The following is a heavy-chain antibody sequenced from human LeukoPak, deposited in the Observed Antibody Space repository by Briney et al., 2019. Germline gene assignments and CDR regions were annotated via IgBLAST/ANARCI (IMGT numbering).Heavy chain of an antibody. CDR2: IYYSGST. J-gene: IGHJ4*02. V-gene: IGHV4-59*08. D-gene: IGHD3-3*01. CDR1: GGSISSYY. Sequence: SETLSLTCTVSGGSISSYYWSWIRQPPGKGLEWIGYIYYSGSTNYYPSLKSRVTISVDTSKNQFSLKLSSVTAADTAVYYCARHSTFFGVVIIKGRVRGPFDYWGQGTLVTVSS. CDR3: ARHSTFFGVVIIKGRVRGPFDY.